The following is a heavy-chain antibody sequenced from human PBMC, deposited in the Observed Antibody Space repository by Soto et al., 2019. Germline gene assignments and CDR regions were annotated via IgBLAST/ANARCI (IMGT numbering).Heavy chain of an antibody. J-gene: IGHJ4*02. CDR1: GGSISSSSYY. Sequence: QLQLQESGPGLVKPSETLSLTCTVSGGSISSSSYYWGWIRQPPGKGLEWIGSIYYSGSTYYNPSLKSRVTISVDTSKNQFSLKLSSVTAADTAVYYCASHSYYDFWSGPPAHYWGQGTLVTVSS. CDR3: ASHSYYDFWSGPPAHY. CDR2: IYYSGST. D-gene: IGHD3-3*01. V-gene: IGHV4-39*01.